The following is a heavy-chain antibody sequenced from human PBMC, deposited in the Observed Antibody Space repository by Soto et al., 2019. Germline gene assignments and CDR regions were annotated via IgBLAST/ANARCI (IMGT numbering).Heavy chain of an antibody. Sequence: QLQLKEYASGLVKPSQNLSLTCACISGSISSHGNAWSWIRQPPGKGLEWIGDIYYRGTTYYNPSLNSRVTISADRSKDQVALTLSSVTAADTAIYYCARATFGVDVSMDVWGQGAKVTVSS. CDR1: SGSISSHGNA. CDR3: ARATFGVDVSMDV. CDR2: IYYRGTT. J-gene: IGHJ6*02. V-gene: IGHV4-30-2*01. D-gene: IGHD3-3*01.